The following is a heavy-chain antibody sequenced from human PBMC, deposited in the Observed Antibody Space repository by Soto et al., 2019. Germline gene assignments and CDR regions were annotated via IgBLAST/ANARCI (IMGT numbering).Heavy chain of an antibody. Sequence: ASVKVSCKVSGYTLTELSMHWVRQAPGKGLEWMGGFDPEDGETIYAQKFQGRVTMTEDTSTDTAYMELSSLRSEDTAVYYCATTPIVVVPAAAYFDYWGQGTLVTVS. J-gene: IGHJ4*02. CDR3: ATTPIVVVPAAAYFDY. CDR2: FDPEDGET. D-gene: IGHD2-2*01. CDR1: GYTLTELS. V-gene: IGHV1-24*01.